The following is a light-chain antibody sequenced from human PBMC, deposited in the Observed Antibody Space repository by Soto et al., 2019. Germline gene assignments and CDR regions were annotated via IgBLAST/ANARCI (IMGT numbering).Light chain of an antibody. V-gene: IGKV3-20*01. Sequence: ASQSARSSLGWYQQKPGQPPRLLIHDVSIRATGIPDRFSGYGSGTDFTLTISRLEPEDFAVYYCQQYGSSPRTFGPGTKVDIK. J-gene: IGKJ3*01. CDR2: DVS. CDR1: QSARSS. CDR3: QQYGSSPRT.